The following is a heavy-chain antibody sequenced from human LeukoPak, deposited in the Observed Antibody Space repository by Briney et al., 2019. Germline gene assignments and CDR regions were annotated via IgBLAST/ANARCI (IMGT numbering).Heavy chain of an antibody. Sequence: PSETLSLTCTVSGYSISSGCYWGWIRQPPGKGLEWIGSIYHSGSTYYNPSLKSRVTISVDTSKNQFSLKLSSVTGADTAVYYCARDRTEGFDPWGQGTLVTVSS. V-gene: IGHV4-38-2*02. J-gene: IGHJ5*02. CDR3: ARDRTEGFDP. CDR1: GYSISSGCY. CDR2: IYHSGST.